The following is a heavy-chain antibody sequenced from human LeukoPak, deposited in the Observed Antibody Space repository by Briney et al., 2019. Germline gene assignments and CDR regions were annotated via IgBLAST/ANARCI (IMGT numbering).Heavy chain of an antibody. J-gene: IGHJ2*01. CDR3: ARGGWYLDF. Sequence: PSETLSLTCTVSGGSISNYYWSWIRQPPGKGLEWIGYIYYSGSTNYNPSLKSRVTIAVDTSKDQFSLELRSVTAADTDVYYCARGGWYLDFWGRGTLVTVSS. CDR2: IYYSGST. CDR1: GGSISNYY. V-gene: IGHV4-59*01.